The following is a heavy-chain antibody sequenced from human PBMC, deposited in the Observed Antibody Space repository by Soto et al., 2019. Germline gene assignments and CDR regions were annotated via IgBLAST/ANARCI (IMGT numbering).Heavy chain of an antibody. CDR1: GGSFSGYY. CDR2: INHSGST. Sequence: SETLSLTCSVYGGSFSGYYWSWIRQPPGKGLEWIGEINHSGSTNYNPSLKSRVTISVDTSKNQFSLKLSSVTAADTAVYYCARGIEAAAGTWFDPWGQGTLVT. D-gene: IGHD6-13*01. CDR3: ARGIEAAAGTWFDP. V-gene: IGHV4-34*01. J-gene: IGHJ5*02.